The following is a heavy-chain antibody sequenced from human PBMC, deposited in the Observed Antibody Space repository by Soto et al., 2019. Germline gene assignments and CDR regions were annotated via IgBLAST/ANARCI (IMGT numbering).Heavy chain of an antibody. CDR2: IYYSGST. CDR1: GGSISSSSYY. D-gene: IGHD3-3*01. CDR3: ARLRTATTVTYYDFWSGSRFDP. J-gene: IGHJ5*02. Sequence: QLQLQESGPGLVKPSETLSLTCTVSGGSISSSSYYWGWIRQPPGKGLEWIGSIYYSGSTYYNPSLKSRVTISVDTSKNQFSLKLSSVTAADTAVYYCARLRTATTVTYYDFWSGSRFDPWGQGTLVTVSS. V-gene: IGHV4-39*01.